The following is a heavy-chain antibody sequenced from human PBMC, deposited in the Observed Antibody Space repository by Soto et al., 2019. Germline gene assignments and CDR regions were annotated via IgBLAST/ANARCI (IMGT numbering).Heavy chain of an antibody. V-gene: IGHV1-69*06. D-gene: IGHD1-26*01. J-gene: IGHJ4*02. CDR2: VVPMYDSV. Sequence: SVKVSCKASGGTFNTYTINWLRQAPGRGLEWVGQVVPMYDSVNYAETFQGRVTITVDKSTNTAYMELTSLRSQDTALYFCASWRSYSGSYCFDYWGQGTLVTV. CDR3: ASWRSYSGSYCFDY. CDR1: GGTFNTYT.